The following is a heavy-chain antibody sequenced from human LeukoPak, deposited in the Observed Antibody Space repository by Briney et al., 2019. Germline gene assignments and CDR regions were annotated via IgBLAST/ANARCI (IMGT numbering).Heavy chain of an antibody. D-gene: IGHD3-22*01. V-gene: IGHV1-18*01. Sequence: KLQGRVTMTTDTSTSTAYMELSSLRSEDTAVYYCATATNYYDSSGHDYWGQGTLVTVSS. J-gene: IGHJ4*02. CDR3: ATATNYYDSSGHDY.